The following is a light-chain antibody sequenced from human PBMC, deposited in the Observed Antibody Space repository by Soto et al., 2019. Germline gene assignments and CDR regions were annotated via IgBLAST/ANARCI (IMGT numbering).Light chain of an antibody. CDR1: QSVSSSF. Sequence: ESVLTQSPGTLSLSPGERATLSSRASQSVSSSFLAWYQLKPGQAPRLLIYRASSRATGIPDRFSGSGSGTDFTLTISRLEPEDFAVYYCQQYDSSPWTFGQGTKVEI. CDR2: RAS. J-gene: IGKJ1*01. V-gene: IGKV3-20*01. CDR3: QQYDSSPWT.